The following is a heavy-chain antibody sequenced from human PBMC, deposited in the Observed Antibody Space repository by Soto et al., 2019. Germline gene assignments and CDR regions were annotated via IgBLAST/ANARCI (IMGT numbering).Heavy chain of an antibody. V-gene: IGHV1-3*01. D-gene: IGHD6-6*01. CDR1: GYTFTSYA. Sequence: ASVKVSCKASGYTFTSYAMHWVRQAPGQRLEWMGWINAGNGNTKYSQKFQGRVTITRDTSASTAYMELSSLRSEDKAVYYCARAARIAARGWFDPWGQGTLVTVSS. CDR3: ARAARIAARGWFDP. J-gene: IGHJ5*02. CDR2: INAGNGNT.